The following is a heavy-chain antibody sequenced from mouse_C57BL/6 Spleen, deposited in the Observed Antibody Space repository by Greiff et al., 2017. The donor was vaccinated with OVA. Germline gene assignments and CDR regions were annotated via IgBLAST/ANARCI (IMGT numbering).Heavy chain of an antibody. J-gene: IGHJ4*01. CDR1: GYTFTSYW. CDR3: ARFSTTVVATDYYAMDY. D-gene: IGHD1-1*01. V-gene: IGHV1-64*01. CDR2: IHPNSGST. Sequence: QVQLQQPGAELVKPGASVKLSCKASGYTFTSYWMHWVKQRPGQGLEWIGMIHPNSGSTNYNEKFKSQATLTVDKSSSTAYMQLSSLTSEDSAVYFCARFSTTVVATDYYAMDYWGQGTSVTVSS.